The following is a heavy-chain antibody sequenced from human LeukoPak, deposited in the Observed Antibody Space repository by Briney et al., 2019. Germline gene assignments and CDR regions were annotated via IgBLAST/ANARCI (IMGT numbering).Heavy chain of an antibody. Sequence: SETLSLTCTVSGGSISRGSYFWSWIRQPAGKGLEWIGRFYTSGTPNYNPSLKSRVTISVDTSRNQFSLKLSSVTAADTAVYYCAREKNYYDRGAFDIWGQGTMVTVSS. CDR1: GGSISRGSYF. CDR2: FYTSGTP. D-gene: IGHD3-22*01. J-gene: IGHJ3*02. CDR3: AREKNYYDRGAFDI. V-gene: IGHV4-61*02.